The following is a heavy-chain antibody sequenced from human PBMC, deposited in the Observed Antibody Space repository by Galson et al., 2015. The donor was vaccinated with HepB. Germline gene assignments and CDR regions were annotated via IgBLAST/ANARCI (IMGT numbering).Heavy chain of an antibody. Sequence: SLRLSCAASGFTFSSYGMHWVRQAPGKGLEWVAVIWYDGSNKYYADSVKGRFTISRDNSKNTLYLQMNSLRAEDTAVYYCARDQNVVVPTYYYYGMDVWGQGTTVTVSS. CDR2: IWYDGSNK. CDR1: GFTFSSYG. D-gene: IGHD2-2*01. CDR3: ARDQNVVVPTYYYYGMDV. J-gene: IGHJ6*02. V-gene: IGHV3-33*01.